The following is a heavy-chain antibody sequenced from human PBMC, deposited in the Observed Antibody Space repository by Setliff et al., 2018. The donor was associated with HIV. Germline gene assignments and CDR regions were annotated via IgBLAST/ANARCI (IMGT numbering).Heavy chain of an antibody. J-gene: IGHJ6*02. D-gene: IGHD3-10*01. CDR3: ARVVYYFGSDRPYYYGMDV. CDR2: IRYDGSNK. CDR1: GFTFSSYG. Sequence: GGSLRLSCAASGFTFSSYGMHWVRQAPGKGLEWVAFIRYDGSNKYYADSVKGRFTISRDNSKNTLYLQMNSLRAEDTAVYYCARVVYYFGSDRPYYYGMDVWGQGTTVTVSS. V-gene: IGHV3-30*02.